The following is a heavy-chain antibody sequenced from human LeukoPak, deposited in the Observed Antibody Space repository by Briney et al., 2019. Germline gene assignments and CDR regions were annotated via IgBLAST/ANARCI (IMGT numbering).Heavy chain of an antibody. D-gene: IGHD3-22*01. V-gene: IGHV4-31*02. CDR1: GGSISSGGYY. Sequence: PSQTLSLTCTVSGGSISSGGYYWSWIRQHPGKGLEWIGYIYYSGSTYYNPSLESRVTISVDTSKNQFSLKLSSVTAADTAVYYCARSRFNRYYYDSSAETLDYWGQGTLVTVSS. CDR2: IYYSGST. CDR3: ARSRFNRYYYDSSAETLDY. J-gene: IGHJ4*02.